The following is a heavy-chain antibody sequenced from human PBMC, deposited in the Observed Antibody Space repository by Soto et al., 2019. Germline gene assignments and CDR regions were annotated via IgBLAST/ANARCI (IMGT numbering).Heavy chain of an antibody. J-gene: IGHJ4*02. V-gene: IGHV4-59*05. Sequence: PSETLSLTCTVSGGSISSYYWSWIRQPPGKGLGWIGSIYYSGSTYYNPSLKSRVTISVDTSKNQFSLKLSSATAADTAVYYCARQGGRVIVTKKYLDFRGQGTLVTGSS. CDR3: ARQGGRVIVTKKYLDF. CDR1: GGSISSYY. CDR2: IYYSGST. D-gene: IGHD3-16*02.